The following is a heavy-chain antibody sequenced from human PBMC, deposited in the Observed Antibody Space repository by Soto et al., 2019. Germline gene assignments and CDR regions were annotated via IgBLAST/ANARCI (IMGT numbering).Heavy chain of an antibody. J-gene: IGHJ4*02. D-gene: IGHD2-15*01. CDR2: IYTGGST. CDR1: GGSVSSYN. Sequence: PXETLSLPGSVSGGSVSSYNWSWIRQPAGKGLEWIGRIYTGGSTNYNPSRKSRVTMSVDTSKNQFSLRLTSVTAEDTAVYYCARASVGPPGGGSWTMPFDFWGQGTLVTVSS. V-gene: IGHV4-4*07. CDR3: ARASVGPPGGGSWTMPFDF.